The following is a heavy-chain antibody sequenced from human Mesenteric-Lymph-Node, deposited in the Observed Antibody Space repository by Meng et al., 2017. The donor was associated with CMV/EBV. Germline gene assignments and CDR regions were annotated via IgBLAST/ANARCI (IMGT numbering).Heavy chain of an antibody. CDR2: ISYDGDNK. J-gene: IGHJ4*02. V-gene: IGHV3-30-3*01. CDR3: AKYLKPYSSSWYYFDD. D-gene: IGHD6-13*01. CDR1: GFTFSGYT. Sequence: GGSLRLSCAASGFTFSGYTMHWVRQAPGKGLEWVGVISYDGDNKFYADSVKGRFTISRDNSKNTLFLQMYSLRAEDTAVYYCAKYLKPYSSSWYYFDDWGQGTLVTVSS.